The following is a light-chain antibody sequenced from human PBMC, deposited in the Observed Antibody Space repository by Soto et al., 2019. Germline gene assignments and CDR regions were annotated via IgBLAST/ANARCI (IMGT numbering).Light chain of an antibody. V-gene: IGKV1-33*01. CDR2: DAS. CDR3: QQRDDLPLT. J-gene: IGKJ4*02. Sequence: DIQMTQSPSSLSASVGDRVTITCQASQDISNYLNWYQQKPGKAPMLLISDASNLETGVPSRFRGSGSGRDCTVTILSPQPEDTATYFCQQRDDLPLTVGGGPKVEI. CDR1: QDISNY.